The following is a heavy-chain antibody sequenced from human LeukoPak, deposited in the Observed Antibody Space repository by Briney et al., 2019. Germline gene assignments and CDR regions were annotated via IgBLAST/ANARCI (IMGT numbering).Heavy chain of an antibody. CDR3: ARGSYSSGWSPGYYFDY. V-gene: IGHV4-61*02. CDR2: IYTSGST. D-gene: IGHD6-19*01. Sequence: PSQTLSLTCTVSGGSISSGSYYWSWIRQPAGKGLGWIGRIYTSGSTNYNPSLKSRVTISVDTSKNQFSLKLSSVTAADTAVYYCARGSYSSGWSPGYYFDYWGQGTLVTVSS. J-gene: IGHJ4*02. CDR1: GGSISSGSYY.